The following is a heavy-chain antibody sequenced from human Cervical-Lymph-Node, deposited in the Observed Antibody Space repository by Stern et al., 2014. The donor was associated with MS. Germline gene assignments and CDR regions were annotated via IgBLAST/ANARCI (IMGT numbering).Heavy chain of an antibody. D-gene: IGHD2-15*01. V-gene: IGHV3-33*03. CDR3: ATEKGACSGDGCHVTFDS. J-gene: IGHJ4*02. CDR2: IWFDGTNE. Sequence: VQLEESGGGVIQPGRSLRLSCAASGFAFSRHGMHWVRQVPGKGLEWVAVIWFDGTNEKYEDSVKGRFTISRDNSKNSLYLQMNNLRVEDTAIYYWATEKGACSGDGCHVTFDSWGQGTLVTVSS. CDR1: GFAFSRHG.